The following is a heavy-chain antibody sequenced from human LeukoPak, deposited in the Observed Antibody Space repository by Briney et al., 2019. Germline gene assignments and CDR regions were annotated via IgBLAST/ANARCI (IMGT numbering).Heavy chain of an antibody. CDR2: ISYDGSNK. J-gene: IGHJ4*02. D-gene: IGHD5-12*01. CDR3: AKGGGYHDY. CDR1: GFTFSSYG. V-gene: IGHV3-30*18. Sequence: GGSLRHSCAASGFTFSSYGMHWVRQAPGKGLEWVAVISYDGSNKYYADSVKGRFTISRDNSKNTLYLQMNSLRAEDTAVYYCAKGGGYHDYWGQGTLVTVSS.